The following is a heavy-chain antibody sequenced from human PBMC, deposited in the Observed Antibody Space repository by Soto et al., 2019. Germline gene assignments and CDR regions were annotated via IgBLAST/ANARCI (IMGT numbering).Heavy chain of an antibody. V-gene: IGHV1-3*01. CDR1: GYTFTSYA. CDR3: ARVTRGPLLEWLFGPFDY. J-gene: IGHJ4*02. CDR2: INAGNGNT. D-gene: IGHD3-3*01. Sequence: ASATVSCKASGYTFTSYAMHWVRQAPGQRLEWMGWINAGNGNTKYSQKFQGRVTITRDTSASTAYMELSSLRSEDTAVYYCARVTRGPLLEWLFGPFDYWCQGTLVTVSS.